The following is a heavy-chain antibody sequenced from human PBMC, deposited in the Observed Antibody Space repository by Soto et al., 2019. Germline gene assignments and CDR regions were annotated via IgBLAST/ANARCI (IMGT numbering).Heavy chain of an antibody. Sequence: EVHLVESGGGLVEPGGSLRLSCAASGFIYNDAWMSWVRQAPGKGLEWVGHIKSRTDGGSTDYGTPVKSRFAISRDDSKDTVYLQMNSLNSEDTDVYYCAMFRRSSTYDGGGHWGRGTLVTVSS. CDR3: AMFRRSSTYDGGGH. CDR2: IKSRTDGGST. J-gene: IGHJ4*02. D-gene: IGHD2-2*01. V-gene: IGHV3-15*01. CDR1: GFIYNDAW.